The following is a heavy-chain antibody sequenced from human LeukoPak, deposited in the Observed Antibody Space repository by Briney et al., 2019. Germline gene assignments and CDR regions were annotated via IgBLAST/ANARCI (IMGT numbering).Heavy chain of an antibody. V-gene: IGHV3-23*01. Sequence: GGSLRLSCAASGFTFSSYAMSWVRQAPGKGLEWVSGISGSGGGTYYADSVKGRFTISRDNSKNTLYLQMNSLRAEDTAVYYCAREGVVVTATRYYFESWGQGTLVTVSS. CDR2: ISGSGGGT. CDR3: AREGVVVTATRYYFES. D-gene: IGHD2-15*01. J-gene: IGHJ4*02. CDR1: GFTFSSYA.